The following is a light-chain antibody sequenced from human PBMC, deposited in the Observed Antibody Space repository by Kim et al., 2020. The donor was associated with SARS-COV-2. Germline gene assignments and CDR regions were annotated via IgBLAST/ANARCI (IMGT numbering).Light chain of an antibody. V-gene: IGLV3-25*03. CDR2: KDN. J-gene: IGLJ3*02. Sequence: PGQTATITCSGDAMPIQFSFWYQQRAGQAPLLIIYKDNQRPSGIPERFSGSSSGTIATLTISGVQAEDEADYYCQSADNSGTYRWVFGGGTQLTVL. CDR1: AMPIQF. CDR3: QSADNSGTYRWV.